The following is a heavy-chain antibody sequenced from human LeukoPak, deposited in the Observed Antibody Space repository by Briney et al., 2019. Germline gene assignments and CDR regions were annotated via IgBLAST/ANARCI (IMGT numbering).Heavy chain of an antibody. D-gene: IGHD6-19*01. CDR2: IYHDGNT. CDR1: GYSISSGHY. V-gene: IGHV4-38-2*01. CDR3: ARATLAGYTRGWSLGASDI. J-gene: IGHJ3*02. Sequence: PSETLSLTCVVSGYSISSGHYWGWFRQPPGKGLEWLASIYHDGNTYYNPSLRSRVTISLDTSNNQFSLQLTSVTAADTALYYCARATLAGYTRGWSLGASDIWGQGTKVTVSP.